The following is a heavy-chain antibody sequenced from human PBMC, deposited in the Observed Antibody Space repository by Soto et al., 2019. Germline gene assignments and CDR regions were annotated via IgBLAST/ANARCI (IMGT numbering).Heavy chain of an antibody. CDR3: ARDGYFYGMDV. Sequence: GGSLRLSCAASGFTFNSYWMSWVRQAPGRGLECVASINQDGSEKYYADSMKGRFTISRDNAKNSLYLQMNSLTAEDTAVYYCARDGYFYGMDVWGQGTTVTVSS. CDR1: GFTFNSYW. V-gene: IGHV3-7*05. CDR2: INQDGSEK. J-gene: IGHJ6*02.